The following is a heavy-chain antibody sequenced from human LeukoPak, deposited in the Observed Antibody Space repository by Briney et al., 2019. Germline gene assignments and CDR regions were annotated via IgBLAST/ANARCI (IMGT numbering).Heavy chain of an antibody. Sequence: GGSVRLSCAASGFTFSCYAMSWVRQAPGEGLEWVSAISGGGGSTYYADSVKGRFTISRDNSKNTLYLQMNSLRAEDTAVYYCAKEPPAPLGRYSSSAFDYWGQGTLVTVSS. D-gene: IGHD6-6*01. CDR2: ISGGGGST. V-gene: IGHV3-23*01. CDR1: GFTFSCYA. CDR3: AKEPPAPLGRYSSSAFDY. J-gene: IGHJ4*02.